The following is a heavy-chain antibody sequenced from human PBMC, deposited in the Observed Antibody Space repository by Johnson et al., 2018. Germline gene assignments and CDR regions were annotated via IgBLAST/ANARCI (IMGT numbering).Heavy chain of an antibody. V-gene: IGHV3-23*04. D-gene: IGHD3-22*01. Sequence: EVQLVESGGGLVQPGGSLRLSCAASGFTFSSYAMSWVRQAPGKGLEWVSAISGSGGSTYYADSVTGRFTISRDNSKNTLDLQMNSLGAEDTAVAYCAKGKSMIVVVIIAFDSWGQGTMVPVSS. J-gene: IGHJ3*02. CDR2: ISGSGGST. CDR3: AKGKSMIVVVIIAFDS. CDR1: GFTFSSYA.